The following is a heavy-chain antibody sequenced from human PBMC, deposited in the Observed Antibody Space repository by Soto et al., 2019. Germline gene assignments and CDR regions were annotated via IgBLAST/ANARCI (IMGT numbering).Heavy chain of an antibody. CDR2: IYYSGST. D-gene: IGHD3-3*01. CDR1: GGSISSGGYY. Sequence: SETLSLTCTVSGGSISSGGYYWSWIRQHPGKGLEWIGYIYYSGSTYYNPSLESRVTISVDTSKNQFSLKLSSVTAADTAVYYCARGPSADKNDFWGQGTLVTVSS. V-gene: IGHV4-31*03. J-gene: IGHJ4*02. CDR3: ARGPSADKNDF.